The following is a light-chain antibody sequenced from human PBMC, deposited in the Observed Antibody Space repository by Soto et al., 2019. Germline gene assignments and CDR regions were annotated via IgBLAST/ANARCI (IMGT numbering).Light chain of an antibody. CDR3: ASWDDSLNGVV. V-gene: IGLV1-44*01. Sequence: QSVVTQPPSASGTPGQGVTISCSGSSSNIGVNTVNWYQQLPGTAPKLLIYSNNLRPSGVPDRFSGSKSGTSASLAISGLQSEDEADYHCASWDDSLNGVVFGGGTKLTV. J-gene: IGLJ2*01. CDR1: SSNIGVNT. CDR2: SNN.